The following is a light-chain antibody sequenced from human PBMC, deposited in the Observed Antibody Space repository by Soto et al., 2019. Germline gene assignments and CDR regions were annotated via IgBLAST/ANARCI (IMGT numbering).Light chain of an antibody. Sequence: EIVLTQSPGTLSLSPGERATLSCRASQSVSSSYLAWYQQKPGQAPRLLIYGASSRATGIPDRLSGSGSGTDFTLTISRLEPEDFAVYYCQQYGSSPLATFGPGTKVDIK. CDR2: GAS. J-gene: IGKJ3*01. CDR3: QQYGSSPLAT. CDR1: QSVSSSY. V-gene: IGKV3-20*01.